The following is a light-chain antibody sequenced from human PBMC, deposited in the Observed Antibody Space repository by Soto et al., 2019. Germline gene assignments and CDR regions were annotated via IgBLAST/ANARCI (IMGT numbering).Light chain of an antibody. V-gene: IGLV2-11*01. CDR2: DVS. CDR3: CTYAGSYTLV. CDR1: SSDVGGYNY. J-gene: IGLJ2*01. Sequence: QSVLTQPRSVSGSPGQSVTISCTGTSSDVGGYNYVSWYQQQSGKAPKLMIYDVSKRPSGVPDRFSGSKSGNTASLTISGLQAEDEADYYCCTYAGSYTLVFGGGTKVTVL.